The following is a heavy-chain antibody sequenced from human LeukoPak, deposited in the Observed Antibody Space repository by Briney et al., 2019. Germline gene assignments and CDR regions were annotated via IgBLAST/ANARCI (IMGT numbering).Heavy chain of an antibody. Sequence: SETLSLTCTVSGGSISSGGYYWSWIRQHPGKGLEWIGYIYYSGSTYYNPSLKSRVTISVDTSKNQFSLKLSSVTAADTAVYYCARVMVKAGTLDYWGQGPLVTVSS. CDR2: IYYSGST. CDR1: GGSISSGGYY. V-gene: IGHV4-31*03. J-gene: IGHJ4*02. D-gene: IGHD6-19*01. CDR3: ARVMVKAGTLDY.